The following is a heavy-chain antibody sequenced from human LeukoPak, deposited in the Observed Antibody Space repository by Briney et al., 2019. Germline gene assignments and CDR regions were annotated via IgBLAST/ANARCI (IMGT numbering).Heavy chain of an antibody. J-gene: IGHJ4*02. CDR1: GFTVSSNY. D-gene: IGHD2-15*01. Sequence: GGSLRLSCAASGFTVSSNYMTWVRQAPGQGLEWVSVIYFGGTTYYADSVKGRFTISRDNAKNSLYLQMNSLRVEDTAVYYCVRDAGWSDLDYWGQGTLVSVSS. CDR2: IYFGGTT. V-gene: IGHV3-53*01. CDR3: VRDAGWSDLDY.